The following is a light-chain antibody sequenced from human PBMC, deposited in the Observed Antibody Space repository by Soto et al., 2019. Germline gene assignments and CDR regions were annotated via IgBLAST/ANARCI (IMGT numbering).Light chain of an antibody. Sequence: MVLTPSPDTLPVSPGERATLSCRASQTGSSSFLAWYQQRPGQVPRLLIYGASSRAAGIPDRFSGSESGTDFTLTISRLEPEDLAVYYCQQYGSSPETFGQGTKVDIK. CDR3: QQYGSSPET. CDR1: QTGSSSF. CDR2: GAS. V-gene: IGKV3-20*01. J-gene: IGKJ1*01.